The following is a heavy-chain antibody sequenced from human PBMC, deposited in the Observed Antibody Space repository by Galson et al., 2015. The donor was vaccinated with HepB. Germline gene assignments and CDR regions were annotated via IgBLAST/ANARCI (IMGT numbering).Heavy chain of an antibody. V-gene: IGHV1-46*01. J-gene: IGHJ4*02. CDR1: GYKFTSYY. CDR2: INPRGGST. D-gene: IGHD3-10*01. CDR3: ARGVLLWDGPDY. Sequence: SAKVSCKASGYKFTSYYMHWVRQAPGQGLEWMGIINPRGGSTDYAQKFRGRLTMTRDTSTSTVFMELSSLRSEDTAVYHCARGVLLWDGPDYWGQGTLVTVSS.